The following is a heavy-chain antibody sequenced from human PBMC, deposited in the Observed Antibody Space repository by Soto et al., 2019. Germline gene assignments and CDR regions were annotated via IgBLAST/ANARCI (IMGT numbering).Heavy chain of an antibody. V-gene: IGHV4-59*01. J-gene: IGHJ5*02. D-gene: IGHD2-15*01. Sequence: PSETLSLTCSVSAGSISNYHWSWIRQPPGKGLEWIGYIFYTGKTNYNPSLKSRVTISLDTSKNQFSLRLDSVTAADTAVYYCERVLEVAGGFDPWGQGTLVTVSS. CDR3: ERVLEVAGGFDP. CDR2: IFYTGKT. CDR1: AGSISNYH.